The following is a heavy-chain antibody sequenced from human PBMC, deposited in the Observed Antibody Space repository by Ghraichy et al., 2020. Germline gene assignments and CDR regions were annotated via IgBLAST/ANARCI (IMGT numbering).Heavy chain of an antibody. V-gene: IGHV6-1*01. Sequence: SQTLSLTCAISGDSVSSNSVAWNWFRQSPSRGLEWLGRTYYRSKWYNDYEVSVESRITITPDTSTNQVSVHLNSVTPEDTAVYYCAREGTWARVDYWGQGTQVTVSS. D-gene: IGHD3-10*01. CDR2: TYYRSKWYN. CDR1: GDSVSSNSVA. CDR3: AREGTWARVDY. J-gene: IGHJ4*02.